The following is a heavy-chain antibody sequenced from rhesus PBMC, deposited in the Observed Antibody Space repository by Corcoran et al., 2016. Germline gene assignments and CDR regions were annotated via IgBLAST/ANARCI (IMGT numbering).Heavy chain of an antibody. CDR3: ARTIAAGFFDY. CDR1: GGSISRGYD. Sequence: QVQLQESGPGVVKPSETLSLTCAVSGGSISRGYDWSWIRQPPGKGLEWIGYIYGSSGSTNYNPSLKNRVTISKDASKNQFSLKLSSVTAADTAVYYCARTIAAGFFDYWGQGVLVTVSS. D-gene: IGHD6-13*01. CDR2: IYGSSGST. V-gene: IGHV4-76*01. J-gene: IGHJ4*01.